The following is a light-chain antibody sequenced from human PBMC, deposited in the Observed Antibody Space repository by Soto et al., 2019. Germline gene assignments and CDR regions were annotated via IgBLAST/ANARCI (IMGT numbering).Light chain of an antibody. CDR2: SAS. CDR1: QTISKY. V-gene: IGKV1-39*01. Sequence: DIQMTQSPSSLSASVGDRVTITCRASQTISKYLNWYQHRPGKAPNLLISSASDLQTGVPSRFSGSGSGTDFTLTINSLQPEDSATYYCQQTSFPPLNFGGGTKVEI. J-gene: IGKJ4*01. CDR3: QQTSFPPLN.